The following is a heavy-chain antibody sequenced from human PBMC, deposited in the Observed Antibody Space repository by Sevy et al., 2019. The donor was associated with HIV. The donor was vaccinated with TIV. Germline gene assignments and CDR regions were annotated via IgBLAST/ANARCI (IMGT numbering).Heavy chain of an antibody. CDR1: GGSISSYY. CDR2: IYYSGST. Sequence: SETLSLTCTVSGGSISSYYWSWIRQPPGKGLEWIGYIYYSGSTNYNPSLKSRVTISVDTSKNQFSLKLSSVTAADTAVYYCAGETRSSPFDYWGQGTLVIVSS. CDR3: AGETRSSPFDY. J-gene: IGHJ4*02. V-gene: IGHV4-59*01.